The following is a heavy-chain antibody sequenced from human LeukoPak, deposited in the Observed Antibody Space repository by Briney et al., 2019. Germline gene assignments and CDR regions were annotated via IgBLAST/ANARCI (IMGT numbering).Heavy chain of an antibody. J-gene: IGHJ5*02. CDR1: GFTFSTYY. CDR2: INGDGSRT. V-gene: IGHV3-74*01. CDR3: AKDRSPGWFDP. D-gene: IGHD6-13*01. Sequence: GGSLGLSCAASGFTFSTYYMHWVRQAPGKGLVWVSRINGDGSRTDYVDSVKGRFTISRDNAKNTLYLQMNSLRAEDTGMYYCAKDRSPGWFDPWGQGTLVTVSS.